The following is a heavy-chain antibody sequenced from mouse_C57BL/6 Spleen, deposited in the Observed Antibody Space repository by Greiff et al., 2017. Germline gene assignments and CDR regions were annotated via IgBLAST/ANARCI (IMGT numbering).Heavy chain of an antibody. J-gene: IGHJ3*01. CDR3: ARSPPLLRVFAY. D-gene: IGHD1-1*01. Sequence: QVQLQQPGAELVRPGSSVKLSCKASGYTFTSYWMHWVKQRPIQGLEWIGNIDPSDSETHYNQKFKDKATLTVDKSSSTAYMQLSSPTSEDSAVYYCARSPPLLRVFAYWGQGTLVTVSA. CDR2: IDPSDSET. V-gene: IGHV1-52*01. CDR1: GYTFTSYW.